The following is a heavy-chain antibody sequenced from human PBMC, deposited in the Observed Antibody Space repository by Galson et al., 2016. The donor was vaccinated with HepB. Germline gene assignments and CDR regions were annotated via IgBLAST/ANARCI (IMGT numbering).Heavy chain of an antibody. D-gene: IGHD4-17*01. CDR2: IKQDGSEK. V-gene: IGHV3-7*03. CDR1: GFNFRGYW. CDR3: ARDDETYGDPDF. Sequence: SLRLSCAASGFNFRGYWMSWVRQAPGKGLEWVANIKQDGSEKYYVDSVKGRFTISRDNAKKSLFLQMNSLRVEDTAVYYCARDDETYGDPDFWGQGTLVTVSS. J-gene: IGHJ4*02.